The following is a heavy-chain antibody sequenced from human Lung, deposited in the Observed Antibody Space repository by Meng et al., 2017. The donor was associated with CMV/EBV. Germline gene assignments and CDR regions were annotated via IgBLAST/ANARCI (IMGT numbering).Heavy chain of an antibody. CDR3: ARDNSYGDEYYFDY. D-gene: IGHD5-18*01. CDR2: IKTKTDGGTT. J-gene: IGHJ4*02. CDR1: GFTFSNAW. V-gene: IGHV3-15*01. Sequence: ESXKISXAASGFTFSNAWMTWVRQAPGKGLEWVGRIKTKTDGGTTDYPAPVKARFTISRDDSKNTLFLQMNSLRAEDTAVYYCARDNSYGDEYYFDYWGQETXV.